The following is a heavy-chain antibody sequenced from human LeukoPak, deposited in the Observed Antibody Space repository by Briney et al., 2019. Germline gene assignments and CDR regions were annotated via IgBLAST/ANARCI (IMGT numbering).Heavy chain of an antibody. CDR1: GFTFSSYW. V-gene: IGHV3-74*01. Sequence: GGSLRLSCTASGFTFSSYWMNWVRHAPGKGLVWVSRTASDGSSTYYADSVKGRFTISRDNSKNTLYLQMNSLRAEDTAVYYCAKPLGSTYWGQGTLVTVSS. CDR3: AKPLGSTY. CDR2: TASDGSST. J-gene: IGHJ4*02. D-gene: IGHD2-15*01.